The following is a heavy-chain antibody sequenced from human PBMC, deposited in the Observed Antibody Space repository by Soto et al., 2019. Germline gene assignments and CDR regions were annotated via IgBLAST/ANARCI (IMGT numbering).Heavy chain of an antibody. J-gene: IGHJ4*02. CDR2: VHSDFKT. CDR3: VRGGTSMIVVGAFDD. CDR1: GFTFSFYH. D-gene: IGHD3-22*01. V-gene: IGHV3-53*02. Sequence: EVQLVENGGGLMQPGGSLRLSCAASGFTFSFYHMSWVRQAPGKGLEWVSAVHSDFKTYYSDSVKGRFTISRDNSKNTLYLQMHSLRADDTAVYYCVRGGTSMIVVGAFDDWGQGALVTVSS.